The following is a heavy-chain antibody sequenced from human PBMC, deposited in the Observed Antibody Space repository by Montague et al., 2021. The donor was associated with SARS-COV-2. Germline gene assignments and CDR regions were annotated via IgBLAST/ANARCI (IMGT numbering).Heavy chain of an antibody. CDR3: ARGHLSVSMIVVVFTSASYYFEY. J-gene: IGHJ4*02. D-gene: IGHD3-22*01. Sequence: SETLSLTCAVYGGSFGDDRWSWIRQPPGKGLEWMGDIKQGGRTNYNPSRKSRVTISVDTSKNQFSLKVTSLTAAETAVYFCARGHLSVSMIVVVFTSASYYFEYGGQGPQVTVPS. CDR1: GGSFGDDR. CDR2: IKQGGRT. V-gene: IGHV4-34*01.